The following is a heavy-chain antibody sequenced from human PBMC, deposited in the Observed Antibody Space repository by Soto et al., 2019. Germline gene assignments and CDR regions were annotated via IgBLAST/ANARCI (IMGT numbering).Heavy chain of an antibody. CDR1: GFTFDDYA. V-gene: IGHV3-9*01. Sequence: EVQLVESGGGLVQPGRSLRLSCAASGFTFDDYAMHWVRQAPGKGLEWVSGISWNSGSIGYADSVKGRFTISRDNAKNSLYLQMNRLRADDTALYYCAKGRLEYYFDYWGQVTLVTVSS. J-gene: IGHJ4*02. CDR2: ISWNSGSI. CDR3: AKGRLEYYFDY.